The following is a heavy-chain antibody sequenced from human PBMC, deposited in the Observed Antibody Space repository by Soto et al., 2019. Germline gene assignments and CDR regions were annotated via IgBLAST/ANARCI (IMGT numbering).Heavy chain of an antibody. CDR1: GYTFTSYG. CDR2: ISAYNGNT. Sequence: QVQLVQSGAEVKKPGASVKVSCKASGYTFTSYGISWVRQAPGQGLEWMGWISAYNGNTNYAQKLQGRVTMTTDTSXSXXYMELRSLRSDDTAVYYCARDEAAAGYYYYYGMDVWGQGTTVTVSS. CDR3: ARDEAAAGYYYYYGMDV. J-gene: IGHJ6*02. D-gene: IGHD6-13*01. V-gene: IGHV1-18*01.